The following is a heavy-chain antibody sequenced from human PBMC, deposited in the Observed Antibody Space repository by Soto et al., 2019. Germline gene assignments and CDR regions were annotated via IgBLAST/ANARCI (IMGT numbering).Heavy chain of an antibody. CDR1: GYTFTSYA. Sequence: GASVKVSCKASGYTFTSYAMHWVRQAPGQRLEWMGWINAGNGNTKYSQKFQGRVTITRDTSASTAYMELSSLRSEDTAVDYCAAKFYYCSSTSCYSPYYYGMDVWGQGTTVTVSS. CDR2: INAGNGNT. V-gene: IGHV1-3*01. D-gene: IGHD2-2*02. CDR3: AAKFYYCSSTSCYSPYYYGMDV. J-gene: IGHJ6*02.